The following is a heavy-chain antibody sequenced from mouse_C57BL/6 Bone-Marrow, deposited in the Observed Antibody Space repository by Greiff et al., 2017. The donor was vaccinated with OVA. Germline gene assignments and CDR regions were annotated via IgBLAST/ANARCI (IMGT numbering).Heavy chain of an antibody. CDR1: GFTFSDYY. CDR3: ARAPPYGSSYGGFDY. CDR2: INYDGSST. Sequence: EVKLVESEGGLVQPGSSMKLSCTASGFTFSDYYMAWVRQVPETGLEWVANINYDGSSTYYLDSLKSRFIISRDNAKNILYLQMISLTSEDTATYYCARAPPYGSSYGGFDYWGQGTTLTVSS. J-gene: IGHJ2*01. V-gene: IGHV5-16*01. D-gene: IGHD1-1*01.